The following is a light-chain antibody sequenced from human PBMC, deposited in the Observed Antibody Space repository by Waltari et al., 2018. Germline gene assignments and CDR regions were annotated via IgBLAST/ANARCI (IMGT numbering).Light chain of an antibody. CDR3: MQALQPPT. CDR2: LGS. Sequence: DIVMTQSPLSLPVTPGAPAPISCRSSQSLLHSNGYNYLDWYLQKPGQCPQLLLYLGSNRASGVLDRFGGSGSGTDFTLKISRVEAGDVGVDYCMQALQPPTFGQGPKLEIK. J-gene: IGKJ2*01. CDR1: QSLLHSNGYNY. V-gene: IGKV2-28*01.